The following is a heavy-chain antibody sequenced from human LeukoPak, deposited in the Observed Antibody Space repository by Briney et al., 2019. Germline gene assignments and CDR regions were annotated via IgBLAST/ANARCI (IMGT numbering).Heavy chain of an antibody. D-gene: IGHD3-3*01. CDR2: INPSGGST. CDR1: GYTFTSYY. J-gene: IGHJ6*02. CDR3: ARSPYYDFWSGYYVAGHYGMDV. V-gene: IGHV1-46*01. Sequence: ASVKVSCKASGYTFTSYYMHWVRQAPGQGLEWMGIINPSGGSTSYAQKFQGRVTMTRDTSTSTVYMELSSLRSEDTAVYYCARSPYYDFWSGYYVAGHYGMDVWGQGTTVTVSS.